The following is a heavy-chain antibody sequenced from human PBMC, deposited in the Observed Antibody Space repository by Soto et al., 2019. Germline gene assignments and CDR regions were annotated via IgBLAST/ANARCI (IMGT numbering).Heavy chain of an antibody. D-gene: IGHD2-2*01. CDR3: ARGLVVPAGIRYYYYGMDV. V-gene: IGHV1-69*04. J-gene: IGHJ6*02. CDR2: IIPSFNKV. Sequence: ASVKVSCKASGGTFSSYAVTWVRHAPGQGLEWMATIIPSFNKVNYAQKFQDRVTIIADKSTSTAYMELSSLRSEDTAVYYCARGLVVPAGIRYYYYGMDVWGQGTTVTVSS. CDR1: GGTFSSYA.